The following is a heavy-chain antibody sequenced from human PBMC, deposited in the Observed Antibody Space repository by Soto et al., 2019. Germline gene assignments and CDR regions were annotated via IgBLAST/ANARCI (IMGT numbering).Heavy chain of an antibody. V-gene: IGHV4-39*07. CDR3: ARDRTTLPTSYSYYYRMEV. Sequence: PPETLSLTCPSSSAPVSSTTYSLGCICLFPGHSLEWVASVYYGGRSYYNPSLNSQVTISVDTSKNQFSLKLTPVTAAVTAVYYCARDRTTLPTSYSYYYRMEVWGQGTTVTVSS. CDR1: SAPVSSTTYS. CDR2: VYYGGRS. D-gene: IGHD4-4*01. J-gene: IGHJ6*02.